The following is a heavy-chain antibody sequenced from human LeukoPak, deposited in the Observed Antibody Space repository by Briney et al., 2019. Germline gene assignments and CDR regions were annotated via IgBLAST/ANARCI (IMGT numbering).Heavy chain of an antibody. CDR1: GYTFTSYD. D-gene: IGHD3-10*01. V-gene: IGHV1-8*01. CDR3: ARASGEGHFDY. CDR2: MNPSSGNT. J-gene: IGHJ4*02. Sequence: GASVKVSCKASGYTFTSYDINWVRQATGQGLEWLGWMNPSSGNTGYAQKFQGRVTMTRDTSISTAYMELSSLRSEDTAVYYCARASGEGHFDYWGQGTLVTVSS.